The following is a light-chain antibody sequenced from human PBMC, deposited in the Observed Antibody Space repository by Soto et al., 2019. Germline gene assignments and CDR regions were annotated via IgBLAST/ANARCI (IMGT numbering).Light chain of an antibody. V-gene: IGKV3-20*01. J-gene: IGKJ5*01. Sequence: EIVLTQSPGTLSLSPGERATLSCRASQSVSSSYLAWYQQKPGQAPRLLIYGASNRATGIPDRFSGSGSGTDFTLTISRLEPEDFAVYYCQQKGTFGQGTRLEIK. CDR1: QSVSSSY. CDR3: QQKGT. CDR2: GAS.